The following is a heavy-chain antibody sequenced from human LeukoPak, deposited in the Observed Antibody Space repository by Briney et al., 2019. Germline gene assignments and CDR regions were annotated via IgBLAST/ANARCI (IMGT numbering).Heavy chain of an antibody. J-gene: IGHJ4*02. CDR1: GGTFSSCA. V-gene: IGHV1-69*04. CDR2: IIPILGLP. D-gene: IGHD2-21*02. CDR3: ARDLILVCGGDCYTFDY. Sequence: SVKVSCKASGGTFSSCAISWVRQAPGQGLEWMGRIIPILGLPNSAQKFQGRVTITADKSTSTAYMELSSLRSEDTAVYYCARDLILVCGGDCYTFDYWGQGTLVTVSS.